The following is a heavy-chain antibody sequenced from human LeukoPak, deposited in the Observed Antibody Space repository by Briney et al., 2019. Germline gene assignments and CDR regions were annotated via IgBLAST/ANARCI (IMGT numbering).Heavy chain of an antibody. CDR1: GYSFTSYW. CDR3: ARQTFRGVPYSPFDI. Sequence: GESLKISCKGSGYSFTSYWIGWVRQMPGKGLEWMGIIYPGDSDTRYSPSFQGQVTISADKSISTAYLQWSSLKASDTAMYYCARQTFRGVPYSPFDIWGQGTMVTVSS. J-gene: IGHJ3*02. D-gene: IGHD3-10*01. CDR2: IYPGDSDT. V-gene: IGHV5-51*01.